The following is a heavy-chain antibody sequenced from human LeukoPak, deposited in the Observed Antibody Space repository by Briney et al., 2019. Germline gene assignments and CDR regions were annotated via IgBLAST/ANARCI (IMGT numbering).Heavy chain of an antibody. D-gene: IGHD3-10*01. CDR2: ISDSGGRT. CDR3: AKVPYSDYGSGRPPLDV. Sequence: GGSLRLSCAASGFSFSNYAMSWVRQAPGKGLEWVSTISDSGGRTYYADSVKGRFTISRDNSKDTLYLHMSSLRAEDTAIHYCAKVPYSDYGSGRPPLDVWGQGTTVAVSS. CDR1: GFSFSNYA. V-gene: IGHV3-23*01. J-gene: IGHJ6*02.